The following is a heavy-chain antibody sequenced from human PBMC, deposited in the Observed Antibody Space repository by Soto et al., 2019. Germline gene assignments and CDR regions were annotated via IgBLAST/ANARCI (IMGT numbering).Heavy chain of an antibody. CDR2: ISPIFGTA. CDR1: GGPFSSYD. CDR3: ARDDGRWSYRPIRYGMDV. J-gene: IGHJ6*02. D-gene: IGHD3-16*02. Sequence: QVQLVQSGAEVKKPGASVKVSCKPSGGPFSSYDISWVRQAPGQGLEGMGGISPIFGTANYEQKFQGRVPITADKSTSQAYRELSNLRADDNAVYYCARDDGRWSYRPIRYGMDVWCQGTTVTVSS. V-gene: IGHV1-69*06.